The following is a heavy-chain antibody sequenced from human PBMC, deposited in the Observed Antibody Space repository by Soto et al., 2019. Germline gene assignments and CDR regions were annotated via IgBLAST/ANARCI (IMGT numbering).Heavy chain of an antibody. Sequence: QVQLVQSGAEEKKPGASVKVSCKASGYTFTSYAMHWVRQAPGQRLEWMGWINAGNGNTKYSQKFQGRVTITRDTSASTAYMELSSLRSEDTAVYYCARDYTYYYGSGSSTPGYWGQGTLVTVSS. CDR2: INAGNGNT. D-gene: IGHD3-10*01. V-gene: IGHV1-3*05. J-gene: IGHJ4*02. CDR3: ARDYTYYYGSGSSTPGY. CDR1: GYTFTSYA.